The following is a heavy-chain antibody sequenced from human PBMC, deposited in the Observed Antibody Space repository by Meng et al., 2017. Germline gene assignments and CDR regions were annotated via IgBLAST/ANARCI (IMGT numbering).Heavy chain of an antibody. D-gene: IGHD1-26*01. V-gene: IGHV1-58*01. CDR3: AAFGIVGAAPPDY. CDR1: GFTFTSSA. J-gene: IGHJ4*02. Sequence: SLKISCKASGFTFTSSAVQWVRRARGQRLEWIGWIVVGSGNTNYAQKFQERVTITRDMSTSTAYMELSILRSEDAAVYYCAAFGIVGAAPPDYWGQGTLVTVSS. CDR2: IVVGSGNT.